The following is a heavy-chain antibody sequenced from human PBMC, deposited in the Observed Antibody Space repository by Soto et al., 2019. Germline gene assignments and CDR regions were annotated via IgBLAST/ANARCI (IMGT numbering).Heavy chain of an antibody. Sequence: SETLSLTCTVSGGSISSGCYYWSWIRQHPGKGLEWIGYIYYSGSTYYNPSLKSRVTISVDTSKNQFSLKLSSVTAADTAVYYCARGSGCSSTSCPNWFDPWGQGTLVTVSS. CDR1: GGSISSGCYY. CDR3: ARGSGCSSTSCPNWFDP. CDR2: IYYSGST. V-gene: IGHV4-31*03. D-gene: IGHD2-2*01. J-gene: IGHJ5*02.